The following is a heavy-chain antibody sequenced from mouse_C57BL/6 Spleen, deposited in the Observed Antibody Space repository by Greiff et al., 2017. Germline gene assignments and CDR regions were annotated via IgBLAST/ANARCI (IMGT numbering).Heavy chain of an antibody. J-gene: IGHJ3*01. D-gene: IGHD2-1*01. Sequence: VKLVESGPGLVQPSQSLSIPCTVSGFSLTSYGVHWVRQSPGKGLEWLGVIWSGGSTDYNAAFISRLSISKDNSKSQVFFKMNSLQADDTAIYYCARRDGNYGLAYWGQGTLVTVSA. CDR2: IWSGGST. V-gene: IGHV2-2*01. CDR3: ARRDGNYGLAY. CDR1: GFSLTSYG.